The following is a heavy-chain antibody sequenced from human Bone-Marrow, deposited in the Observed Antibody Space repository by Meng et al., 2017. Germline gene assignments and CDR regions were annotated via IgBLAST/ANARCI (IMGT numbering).Heavy chain of an antibody. CDR1: GYTCTSCG. V-gene: IGHV1-18*01. Sequence: QVPREQAGAEVKKPGAAMKVSRKASGYTCTSCGISWVRQAPRQGLEWMGWISSYNGNTNYAQKLQGRVTMTTDTSTSTAYMELRSLRSDDTAVYYCSRDHPRIAVAGYAFDIWGQGTMVTVSS. CDR2: ISSYNGNT. D-gene: IGHD6-19*01. CDR3: SRDHPRIAVAGYAFDI. J-gene: IGHJ3*02.